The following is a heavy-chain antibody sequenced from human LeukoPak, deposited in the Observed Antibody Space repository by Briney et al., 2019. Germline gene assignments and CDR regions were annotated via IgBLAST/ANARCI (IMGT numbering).Heavy chain of an antibody. CDR3: AREVMGNDRGAFDI. D-gene: IGHD2-21*01. CDR1: GFTFSCYE. CDR2: IGSAGDT. Sequence: PGGSLRLSCAASGFTFSCYEIHWVRQGTGKGLEWVSAIGSAGDTFYEGSVKGRFTISRESAKNSVYLQMNSLRAGDTAVYYCAREVMGNDRGAFDIWGQGTMVTVSS. V-gene: IGHV3-13*01. J-gene: IGHJ3*02.